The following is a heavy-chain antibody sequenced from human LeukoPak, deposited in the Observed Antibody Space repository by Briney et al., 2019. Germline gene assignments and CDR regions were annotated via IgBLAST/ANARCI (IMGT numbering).Heavy chain of an antibody. Sequence: PSETLSLTCTVSGGSISSSSYYWGWIRQPPGKGLEWIGSIYYSGSTYYNPSLKSRVTISVDTSKNQFSLKLSSVTAADTAVYYCARHGALGYNWLDPWGQGTLVTVSS. J-gene: IGHJ5*02. CDR1: GGSISSSSYY. CDR3: ARHGALGYNWLDP. V-gene: IGHV4-39*01. D-gene: IGHD3-16*01. CDR2: IYYSGST.